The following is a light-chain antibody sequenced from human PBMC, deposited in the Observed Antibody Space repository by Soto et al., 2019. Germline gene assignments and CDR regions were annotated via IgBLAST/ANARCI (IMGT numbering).Light chain of an antibody. Sequence: QSALTQPASVSGSPGQSITISCTGTSSDVGGYRYVSWHQQHPGKAPKLMIFEVSNRPSGVSARFSGSKSGNTASLTISGLQAEDEADYYCSSYTSSSTVVFGGGPKVTVL. CDR3: SSYTSSSTVV. J-gene: IGLJ2*01. V-gene: IGLV2-14*01. CDR1: SSDVGGYRY. CDR2: EVS.